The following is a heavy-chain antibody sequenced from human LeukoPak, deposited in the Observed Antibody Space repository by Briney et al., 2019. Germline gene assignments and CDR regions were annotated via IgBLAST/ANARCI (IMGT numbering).Heavy chain of an antibody. V-gene: IGHV4-4*07. Sequence: SETLSLTCTVSGGSISSYYWSWIRQPAGKGLEWIGRIYTSGSTNYNPSLKSRVTMSVDTSKNQFSLKLSSVTAADTAVYYCARARSSGWSQNWFDPWGQGTLVTVSS. CDR3: ARARSSGWSQNWFDP. J-gene: IGHJ5*02. D-gene: IGHD6-19*01. CDR2: IYTSGST. CDR1: GGSISSYY.